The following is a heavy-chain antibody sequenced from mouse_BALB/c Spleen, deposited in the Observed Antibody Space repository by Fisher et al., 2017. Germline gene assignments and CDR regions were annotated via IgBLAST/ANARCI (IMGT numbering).Heavy chain of an antibody. V-gene: IGHV5-6-5*01. Sequence: RFTISRDNARNILYLQMSSLRSEDTAMYYCARGGYYDYAMDYWGQGTSVTVSS. CDR3: ARGGYYDYAMDY. J-gene: IGHJ4*01. D-gene: IGHD1-1*02.